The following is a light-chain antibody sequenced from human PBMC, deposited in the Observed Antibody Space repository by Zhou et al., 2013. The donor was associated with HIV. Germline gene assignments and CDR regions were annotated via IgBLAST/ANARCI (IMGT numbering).Light chain of an antibody. V-gene: IGKV1-39*01. J-gene: IGKJ1*01. Sequence: DIQMTQSPSSLSASVGDRVTITCRASQSIRYFLNWYQQKPGKAPKLLVYAASRLQSGVPSRFSGSGSGTDFTLTISSLQPEDFATYYCQEANSFPWTFGQGTKVEIK. CDR3: QEANSFPWT. CDR1: QSIRYF. CDR2: AAS.